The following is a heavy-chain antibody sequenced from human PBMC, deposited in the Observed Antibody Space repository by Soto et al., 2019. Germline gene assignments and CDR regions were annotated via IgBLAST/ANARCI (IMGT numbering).Heavy chain of an antibody. CDR2: ISYDGSNK. J-gene: IGHJ4*02. CDR3: ANRPFDY. CDR1: GFTFSSYG. V-gene: IGHV3-30*18. Sequence: GGSLRLSCAASGFTFSSYGMHWVRQAPGKGLEWVAVISYDGSNKYYADSVKGRFTISRDNSKNTLYLQMNSLRAEDTAVYYCANRPFDYWGQGTRVPAS.